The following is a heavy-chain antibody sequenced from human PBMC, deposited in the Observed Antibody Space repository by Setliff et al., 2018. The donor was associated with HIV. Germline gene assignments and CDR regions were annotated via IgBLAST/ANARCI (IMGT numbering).Heavy chain of an antibody. CDR3: ARHRDGGTYPLDY. D-gene: IGHD1-26*01. V-gene: IGHV4-4*07. J-gene: IGHJ4*02. CDR2: MHTSGNT. Sequence: SETLSLTCSVSGGSTTYYHWNWIRQPAGKGLEWIGRMHTSGNTNYNPSLKSRVTMSVDTSKNQFSLRLSSVTAADTAVYYCARHRDGGTYPLDYWGQGTLVTVSS. CDR1: GGSTTYYH.